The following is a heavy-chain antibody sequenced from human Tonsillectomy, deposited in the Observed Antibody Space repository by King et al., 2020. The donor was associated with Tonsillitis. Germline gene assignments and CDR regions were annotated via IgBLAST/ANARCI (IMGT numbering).Heavy chain of an antibody. V-gene: IGHV2-26*01. CDR3: ARIYGDYSTVFDY. J-gene: IGHJ4*02. Sequence: VTLKESGPVLVKPTETLTLTCTVSGFSLSNSRMGVSWIRQPPGKALEWLAHIVSTGIDSFSTSLKTRLTISKDTSKSQVVLTMTNVDPVDTATYFCARIYGDYSTVFDYGRQGTLVPVSS. CDR1: GFSLSNSRMG. D-gene: IGHD4-17*01. CDR2: IVSTGID.